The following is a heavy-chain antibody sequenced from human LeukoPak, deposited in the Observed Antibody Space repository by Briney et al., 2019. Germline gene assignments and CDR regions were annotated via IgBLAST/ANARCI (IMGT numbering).Heavy chain of an antibody. CDR3: ARAYTYGLGY. D-gene: IGHD5-18*01. CDR1: GYTFTSYY. Sequence: ASVKVSCKASGYTFTSYYMHWVRQAPGQGLEWMGTINPSNSYTNYAQKFQGRVSMTRDTSTGTAYMELSSLRSEDTAVYYRARAYTYGLGYWGRGIPVTVSS. J-gene: IGHJ4*02. CDR2: INPSNSYT. V-gene: IGHV1-46*01.